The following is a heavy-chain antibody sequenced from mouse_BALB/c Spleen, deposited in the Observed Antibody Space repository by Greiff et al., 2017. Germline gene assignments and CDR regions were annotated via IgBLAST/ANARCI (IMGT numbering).Heavy chain of an antibody. CDR2: ISSGGSYT. CDR3: ARGSGANSHYYYAMDY. J-gene: IGHJ4*01. D-gene: IGHD3-1*01. V-gene: IGHV5-9-4*01. Sequence: EVQRVESGGGLVKPGGSLKLSCAASGFTFSSYAMSWVRQSPEKRLEWVAEISSGGSYTYYPDTVTGRFTISRDNAKNTLYLEMSSLRSEDTAMYYCARGSGANSHYYYAMDYWGQGTSVTVSS. CDR1: GFTFSSYA.